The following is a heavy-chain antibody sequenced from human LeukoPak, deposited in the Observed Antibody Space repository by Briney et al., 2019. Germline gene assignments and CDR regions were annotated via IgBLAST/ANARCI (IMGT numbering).Heavy chain of an antibody. CDR2: ISSSSGYI. D-gene: IGHD3-10*01. J-gene: IGHJ5*02. CDR3: ASVLLWFGELFGFDP. Sequence: PGGSLRLSCAASGFTFSSYSMNWVRQAPGKGLEWVSSISSSSGYIYYADSVKGRFTISRDNVKNSLYLQMNSLRAEDTAVYYCASVLLWFGELFGFDPWGQGTLVTVSS. CDR1: GFTFSSYS. V-gene: IGHV3-21*01.